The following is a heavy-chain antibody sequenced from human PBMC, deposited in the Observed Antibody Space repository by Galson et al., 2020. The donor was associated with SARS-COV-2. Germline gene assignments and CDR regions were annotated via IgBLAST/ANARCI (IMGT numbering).Heavy chain of an antibody. CDR1: GYSFTNYW. CDR3: ARGVLPTAKYYLDY. CDR2: IYPGDSDT. D-gene: IGHD2-2*01. J-gene: IGHJ4*02. Sequence: GESLKISCKGSGYSFTNYWIGWVRQMPGKGLELMGIIYPGDSDTTYSPSFQGQVTISADKSISTAYLQWSSLKASDSAMYYCARGVLPTAKYYLDYWGQGTLVTVSS. V-gene: IGHV5-51*01.